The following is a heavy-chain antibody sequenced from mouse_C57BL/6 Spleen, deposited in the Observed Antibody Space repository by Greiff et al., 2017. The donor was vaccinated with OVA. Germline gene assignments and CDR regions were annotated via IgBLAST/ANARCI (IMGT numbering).Heavy chain of an antibody. Sequence: VKLQQPGAELVKPGASVKMSCKASGYTFTSYWITWVKQRPGQGLEWIGDIYPGSGSTNYNEKFKSKATLTVDTSSSTAYMQLSSLTSEDSAVYYCARGDYSNYEAWFAYWGQGTLVTVSA. CDR3: ARGDYSNYEAWFAY. CDR1: GYTFTSYW. J-gene: IGHJ3*01. D-gene: IGHD2-5*01. CDR2: IYPGSGST. V-gene: IGHV1-55*01.